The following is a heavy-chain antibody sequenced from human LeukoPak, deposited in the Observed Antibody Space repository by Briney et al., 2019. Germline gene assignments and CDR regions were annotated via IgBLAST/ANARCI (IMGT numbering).Heavy chain of an antibody. J-gene: IGHJ4*02. V-gene: IGHV3-48*04. CDR2: ISSSSSTI. CDR1: GFTFSSYA. CDR3: AREGYYDSSGYLEDY. D-gene: IGHD3-22*01. Sequence: GGSLRLSCAASGFTFSSYAMNWVRQAPWKGLEWVSYISSSSSTIYYADSVKGRFTISRDNAKNSLYLQMNSLRAEDTAVYYCAREGYYDSSGYLEDYWGQGTLVTVSS.